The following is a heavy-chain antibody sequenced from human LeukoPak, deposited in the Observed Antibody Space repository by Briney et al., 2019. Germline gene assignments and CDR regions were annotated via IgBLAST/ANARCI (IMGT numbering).Heavy chain of an antibody. D-gene: IGHD3-10*01. CDR2: IYYSGST. CDR3: VRITQGTIDY. CDR1: GGSISSYY. Sequence: SETLSLTCTVSGGSISSYYWSWIRQPPGKGLEWIGYIYYSGSTTYIPSLKSRVTILVDTSKNQFSLKLGSVTAADTAVYYCVRITQGTIDYWGRGTLVTVSS. J-gene: IGHJ4*02. V-gene: IGHV4-59*01.